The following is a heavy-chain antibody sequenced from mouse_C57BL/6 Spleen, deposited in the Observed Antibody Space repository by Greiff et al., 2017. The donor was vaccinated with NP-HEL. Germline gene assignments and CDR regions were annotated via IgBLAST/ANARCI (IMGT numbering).Heavy chain of an antibody. D-gene: IGHD1-1*02. V-gene: IGHV1-82*01. J-gene: IGHJ2*01. CDR1: GYAFSSSW. Sequence: VQLQQSGPELVKPGASVKISCKASGYAFSSSWMNWVKQRPGKGLEWIGRLYPGDGDTNYNGKFKGKATLTADKSSSTAYMQLSSLTSEDSAVYFCARSGGSYDYYDYWGQGTTLTVSS. CDR2: LYPGDGDT. CDR3: ARSGGSYDYYDY.